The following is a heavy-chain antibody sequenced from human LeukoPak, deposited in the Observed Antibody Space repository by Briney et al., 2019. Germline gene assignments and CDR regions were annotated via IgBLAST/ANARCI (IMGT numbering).Heavy chain of an antibody. D-gene: IGHD2-15*01. V-gene: IGHV1-69*13. CDR2: IIPIFGTA. CDR1: GGTFSSYA. Sequence: SVNVSCKASGGTFSSYAISWVRQAPGQGLEWMGGIIPIFGTATYAQKFQGRVTITADESTSTAYMELSSLRSEDTAVYYCATDYCSGGSCYPDYWGQGTLVTVSS. CDR3: ATDYCSGGSCYPDY. J-gene: IGHJ4*02.